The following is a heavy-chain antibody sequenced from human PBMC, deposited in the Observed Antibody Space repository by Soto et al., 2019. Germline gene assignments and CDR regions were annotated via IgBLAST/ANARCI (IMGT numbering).Heavy chain of an antibody. J-gene: IGHJ4*02. CDR1: GYTLTELS. Sequence: GASVKVSCKVSGYTLTELSMHWVRQAPGQGLEWMGWINPNSGATNYAPKVQDWVTMTRDTSISTAYMELSRLKSDDTAVYYCATAKRYYDSSGPPQFYFDYWGQGTLVTVSS. V-gene: IGHV1-2*04. D-gene: IGHD3-22*01. CDR2: INPNSGAT. CDR3: ATAKRYYDSSGPPQFYFDY.